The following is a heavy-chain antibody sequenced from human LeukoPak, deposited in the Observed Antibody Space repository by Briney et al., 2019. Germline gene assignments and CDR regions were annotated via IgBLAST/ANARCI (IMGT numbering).Heavy chain of an antibody. V-gene: IGHV1-2*02. CDR1: GYRFTAYY. Sequence: ASVKVSCKASGYRFTAYYLHWVREAPGQGLEWVAWINPNTGDTAYGQKFQGRVTVTRDTSIATAYMELSRLRPDDAAVYYCARDLTGLSHGPPWGQGTLVTVSS. J-gene: IGHJ5*02. CDR3: ARDLTGLSHGPP. CDR2: INPNTGDT. D-gene: IGHD3-9*01.